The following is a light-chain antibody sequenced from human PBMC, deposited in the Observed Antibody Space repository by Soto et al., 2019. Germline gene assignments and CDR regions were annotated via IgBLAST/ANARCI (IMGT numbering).Light chain of an antibody. CDR3: QQYGTSRT. V-gene: IGKV3-20*01. Sequence: EVVLTQSPGTLSLSPGERATLYCRASQSVTNNYLAWYQQRPGLAPRLLIYGASTRTAGIPDRFTGSGSGTDFTLTISRLEPEDFAVCYCQQYGTSRTFGQGTKVDIK. CDR2: GAS. J-gene: IGKJ1*01. CDR1: QSVTNNY.